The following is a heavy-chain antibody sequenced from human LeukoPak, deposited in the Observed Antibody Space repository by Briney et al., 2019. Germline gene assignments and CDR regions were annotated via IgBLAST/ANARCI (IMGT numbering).Heavy chain of an antibody. CDR1: GGSISSSSYY. D-gene: IGHD6-19*01. CDR3: ARVRAVAGTPPDY. Sequence: SETLSLTCTVSGGSISSSSYYWGWIRQPPGKGLEWIGSIHYSGSTNYNPSLKSRVTISVDTSKNQFSLKMRSVTAADTAVYYCARVRAVAGTPPDYWGQGTLVTVSS. V-gene: IGHV4-39*07. CDR2: IHYSGST. J-gene: IGHJ4*02.